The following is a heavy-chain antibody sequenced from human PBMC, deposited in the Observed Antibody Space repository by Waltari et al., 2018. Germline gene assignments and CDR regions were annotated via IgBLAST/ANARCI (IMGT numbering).Heavy chain of an antibody. CDR1: GFTIDDHS. V-gene: IGHV3-9*01. Sequence: VHLVDSGGDFVKPGRSVRLSCVEPGFTIDDHSMHWVRKVPGKGLRLVSGISWYSVRTADADSVKGRFTITRVNAKISHFLEMNSLRFEDTAFYYSVSVIALAGARPAYWAQGTLVTVAS. D-gene: IGHD6-19*01. CDR2: ISWYSVRT. CDR3: VSVIALAGARPAY. J-gene: IGHJ4*02.